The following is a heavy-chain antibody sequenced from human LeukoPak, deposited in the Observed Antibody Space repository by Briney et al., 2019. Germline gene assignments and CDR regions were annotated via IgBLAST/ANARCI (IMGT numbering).Heavy chain of an antibody. J-gene: IGHJ4*02. Sequence: PGGSLRLSCAASGFTFSSYSMNWVRQAPGKGLEWVSSISSSSTYIYYADSVKGRFTIFRDNAKNSLYLQMNSLSAEDTAVYYCAREGHCSSTSCYFFDYWGQGTLVTVSS. CDR1: GFTFSSYS. D-gene: IGHD2-2*01. V-gene: IGHV3-21*01. CDR3: AREGHCSSTSCYFFDY. CDR2: ISSSSTYI.